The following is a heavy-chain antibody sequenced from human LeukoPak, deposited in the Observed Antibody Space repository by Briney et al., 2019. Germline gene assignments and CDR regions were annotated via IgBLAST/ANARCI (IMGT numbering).Heavy chain of an antibody. CDR1: GYTFTGYY. CDR3: ARGGLVRHVYYYYYYMDV. J-gene: IGHJ6*03. CDR2: INPNSGGT. V-gene: IGHV1-2*02. Sequence: ASVKVSCKASGYTFTGYYMHWVRQAPGQGLEWMGWINPNSGGTNYAQKFQGRVTMTRDTPISTAYMELSRLRSDDTAVYYCARGGLVRHVYYYYYYMDVWGKGTTVTVSS. D-gene: IGHD6-19*01.